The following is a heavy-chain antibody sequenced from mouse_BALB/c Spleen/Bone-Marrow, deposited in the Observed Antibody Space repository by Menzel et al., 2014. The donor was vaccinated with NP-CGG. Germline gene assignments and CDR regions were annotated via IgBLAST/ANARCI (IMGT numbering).Heavy chain of an antibody. Sequence: QVQLQQSGAELARPGASVKMSCKASGYTFTSYTIQWVKQRPGQGLEWIGYINPSSGYTDYNQKFKDKTTLTADKSSNTAYMQLTSLTSEDSAVYACAREARTCVWFTYWGQGTLVTVSA. V-gene: IGHV1-4*02. CDR3: AREARTCVWFTY. CDR2: INPSSGYT. CDR1: GYTFTSYT. J-gene: IGHJ3*01.